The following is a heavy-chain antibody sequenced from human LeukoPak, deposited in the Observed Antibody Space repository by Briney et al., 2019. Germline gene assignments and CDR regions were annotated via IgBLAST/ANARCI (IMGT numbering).Heavy chain of an antibody. V-gene: IGHV3-21*01. Sequence: GGSLRLSCAASGFTFSSYSMNWVRQAPGKGLEWVSSISSSSSYIYYADSVKGRFTISRDNAKNSLYLQMNSLRAEDTAVYYCAVEYSSSSLHPSQPGAEYFQHWGQGTLVTVSS. CDR3: AVEYSSSSLHPSQPGAEYFQH. D-gene: IGHD6-6*01. CDR1: GFTFSSYS. CDR2: ISSSSSYI. J-gene: IGHJ1*01.